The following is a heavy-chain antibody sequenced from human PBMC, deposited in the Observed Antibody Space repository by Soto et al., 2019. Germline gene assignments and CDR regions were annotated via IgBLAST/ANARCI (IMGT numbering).Heavy chain of an antibody. CDR1: GDSISSAYYY. D-gene: IGHD1-7*01. CDR2: IFYSGTT. Sequence: SETLSLTCTVSGDSISSAYYYWSWIRQTPGKGLEWIGHIFYSGTTYYNPSLKSRLTISVDTSKNHFSLRLTYVTAADTAVYYCARDLCVDPELYYYGMDAWGQGNTVTVSS. J-gene: IGHJ6*02. CDR3: ARDLCVDPELYYYGMDA. V-gene: IGHV4-30-4*01.